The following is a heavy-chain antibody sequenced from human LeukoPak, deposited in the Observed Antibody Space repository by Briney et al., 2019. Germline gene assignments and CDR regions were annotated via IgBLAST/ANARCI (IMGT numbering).Heavy chain of an antibody. J-gene: IGHJ4*02. Sequence: PSETLSLTCTVSGGSISNYYWSRIRQPAGKGLECIGRIYTSGSTNYNPSLKSRVTMSVDTPKNQFSLNLSSVTAADTAVYYCASDHNYVNSWDYWGQGTLVTVSS. D-gene: IGHD3-16*01. CDR2: IYTSGST. CDR1: GGSISNYY. V-gene: IGHV4-4*07. CDR3: ASDHNYVNSWDY.